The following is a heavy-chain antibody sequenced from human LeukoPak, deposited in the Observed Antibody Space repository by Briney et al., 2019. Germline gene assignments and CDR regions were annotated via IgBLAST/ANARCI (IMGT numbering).Heavy chain of an antibody. Sequence: QPGRSLRLSCAASGFTFSGYAIHWVRQAPGEGLEWVAVISYDGKNKYYADSVKGRFTISRDNSKNTLYLQMNSLRAEDTAVYYCAREFTERAFDYWGQGTLVTVSS. CDR2: ISYDGKNK. D-gene: IGHD1-14*01. J-gene: IGHJ4*02. V-gene: IGHV3-30*04. CDR1: GFTFSGYA. CDR3: AREFTERAFDY.